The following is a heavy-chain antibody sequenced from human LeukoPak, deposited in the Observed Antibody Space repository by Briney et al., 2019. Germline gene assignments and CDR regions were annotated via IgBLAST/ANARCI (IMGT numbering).Heavy chain of an antibody. CDR3: ARLYAYFDY. J-gene: IGHJ4*02. Sequence: SETLSLTCTVSGGSISSSSYYWGWIRQPPGKGLEWIGSIYYSGSTYYNPSLKSRVTISVDTSKNQFSLKLSSVTAADTAVYYCARLYAYFDYWGQGTLVTVSS. V-gene: IGHV4-39*07. D-gene: IGHD5/OR15-5a*01. CDR2: IYYSGST. CDR1: GGSISSSSYY.